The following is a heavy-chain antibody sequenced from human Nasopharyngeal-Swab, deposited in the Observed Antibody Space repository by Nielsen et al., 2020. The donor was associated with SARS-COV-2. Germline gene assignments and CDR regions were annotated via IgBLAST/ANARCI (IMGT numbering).Heavy chain of an antibody. CDR1: GFTFSAHA. CDR3: ARDGRIGCGVYLDY. D-gene: IGHD6-19*01. V-gene: IGHV3-23*01. CDR2: VSGDVAHTT. J-gene: IGHJ4*02. Sequence: GESLKISCAASGFTFSAHAMIWVRQAAGKGLEWVSAVSGDVAHTTYYADSVKGRFTISRDNSKNTLYLQMNGLRAEDAAIYYCARDGRIGCGVYLDYWGQGTPVTVSS.